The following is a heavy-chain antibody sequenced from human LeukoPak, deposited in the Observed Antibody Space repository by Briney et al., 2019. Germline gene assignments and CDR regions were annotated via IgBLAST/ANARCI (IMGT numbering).Heavy chain of an antibody. V-gene: IGHV1-69*04. CDR3: VGYSSGWPTPHLDY. CDR2: IIPVLGIA. CDR1: GGTFSSYA. Sequence: SVKVSCKASGGTFSSYAISWVRQAPGQGLEWMGRIIPVLGIANYAQKFQGRVTITADKSTSTAYMELSSLRSEDTAVYYCVGYSSGWPTPHLDYWGQGTLVTVSS. D-gene: IGHD6-19*01. J-gene: IGHJ4*02.